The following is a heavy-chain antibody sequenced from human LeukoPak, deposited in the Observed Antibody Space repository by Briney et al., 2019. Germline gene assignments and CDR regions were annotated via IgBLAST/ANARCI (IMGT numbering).Heavy chain of an antibody. CDR1: GFTFSDHF. CDR3: ASIRGTFGY. V-gene: IGHV3-72*01. D-gene: IGHD1-26*01. CDR2: TRNKANSYIT. Sequence: GGSLRLSCAASGFTFSDHFLDWVRESPGKGLEWVGRTRNKANSYITEYATSVAGRFTISRDDSKNSLYLQMSSLKTDDTAMYYCASIRGTFGYWGQGTLVTVSS. J-gene: IGHJ4*02.